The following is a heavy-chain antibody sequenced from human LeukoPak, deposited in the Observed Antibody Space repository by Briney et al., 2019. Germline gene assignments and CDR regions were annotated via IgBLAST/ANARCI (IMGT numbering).Heavy chain of an antibody. CDR2: IKQDGSEK. Sequence: GGSLRLSCAASGFTFSSYWMSWVRQAPGKGLEWVANIKQDGSEKYYVDSVKGRFTISRDNAKNSLYLQMNSLRAEDTAVYYCARDGQLVGAYPLSIWGQGTLVPVSS. V-gene: IGHV3-7*01. CDR1: GFTFSSYW. D-gene: IGHD1-26*01. J-gene: IGHJ4*02. CDR3: ARDGQLVGAYPLSI.